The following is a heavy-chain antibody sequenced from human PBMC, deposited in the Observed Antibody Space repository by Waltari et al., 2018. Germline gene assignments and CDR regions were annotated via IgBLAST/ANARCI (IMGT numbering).Heavy chain of an antibody. J-gene: IGHJ5*02. CDR2: ISGSGGRI. CDR1: RVTFRCYA. Sequence: VQWGDCGGGLVQPGGGVRRSCPVPRVTFRCYALSWVRQAPGKGLEWVSGISGSGGRIYDADSVKGRFTISRDHSKSTLSLQMNSLRVEDTATYYCAKGMCAADSYSLDTWGQGTLVIVSS. D-gene: IGHD2-21*02. V-gene: IGHV3-23*04. CDR3: AKGMCAADSYSLDT.